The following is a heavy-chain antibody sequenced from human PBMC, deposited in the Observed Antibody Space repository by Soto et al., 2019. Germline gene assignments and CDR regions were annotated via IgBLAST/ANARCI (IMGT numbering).Heavy chain of an antibody. J-gene: IGHJ4*02. Sequence: LRLSGAASGFTCSSYWMSSVRQAPRKGLEWVANIKQDGSEKYYVDSVKGRFSISRDNAKNSLYLQMNSLRAEATAVYYCARSVYDFWSAPWGYWGQGTLVTVSS. CDR2: IKQDGSEK. CDR3: ARSVYDFWSAPWGY. V-gene: IGHV3-7*03. CDR1: GFTCSSYW. D-gene: IGHD3-3*01.